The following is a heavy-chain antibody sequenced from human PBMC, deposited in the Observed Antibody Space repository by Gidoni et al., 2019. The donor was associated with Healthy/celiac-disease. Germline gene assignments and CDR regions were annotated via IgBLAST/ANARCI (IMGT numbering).Heavy chain of an antibody. CDR3: ARGGGIVVVPALWFDP. D-gene: IGHD2-2*01. CDR2: INHSGST. V-gene: IGHV4-34*01. CDR1: GGSFSGYY. J-gene: IGHJ5*02. Sequence: QVPLQQWGAGLLKPSETLSLTCAVYGGSFSGYYWSWIRQPPGKGLEWIGEINHSGSTHHNPSLKSRVTISVDTSKNKFSRKLSSVTAADTAVYYCARGGGIVVVPALWFDPWGQGTLVTVSS.